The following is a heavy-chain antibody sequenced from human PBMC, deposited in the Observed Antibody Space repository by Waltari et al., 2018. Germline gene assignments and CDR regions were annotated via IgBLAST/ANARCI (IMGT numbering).Heavy chain of an antibody. CDR1: GFRFPPAW. CDR2: ITSKSDGATT. V-gene: IGHV3-15*01. D-gene: IGHD7-27*01. Sequence: EVQMVESGGGSMKPGDSLSLSCVASGFRFPPAWLTWVRQAPGKGLEWVGRITSKSDGATTDYAAPVKGRFSISREDSQNMVFLQMNSLRTEDTAVYFCTTLDAPWGGWGHGTLVTVSS. J-gene: IGHJ4*01. CDR3: TTLDAPWGG.